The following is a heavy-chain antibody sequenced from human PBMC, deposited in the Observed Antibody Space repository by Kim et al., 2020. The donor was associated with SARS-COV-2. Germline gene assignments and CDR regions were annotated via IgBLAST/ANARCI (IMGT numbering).Heavy chain of an antibody. CDR2: IWYDGSNK. Sequence: GGSLRLSCAASGFTFSSYGMHWVRQAPGKGLEWVAVIWYDGSNKYYADSVKGRFTISRDNSKNTLYLQMNSLRAEDTAVYYCARDLLVGATSYGMDDWGQGSTVTASS. D-gene: IGHD1-26*01. CDR3: ARDLLVGATSYGMDD. J-gene: IGHJ6*02. CDR1: GFTFSSYG. V-gene: IGHV3-33*01.